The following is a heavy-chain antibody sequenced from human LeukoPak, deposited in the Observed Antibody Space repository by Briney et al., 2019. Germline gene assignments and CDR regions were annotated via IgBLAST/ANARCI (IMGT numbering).Heavy chain of an antibody. CDR3: ARGFTMVRGVIITRFGYYYYGMDV. J-gene: IGHJ6*04. Sequence: SETLSLTCAVYGGSFSGYYWSWIRQPPGRGREWIGEINHSVRPNYNPSLKSRVTISVDTSKNQFSLKLSSVTAADTAVYYCARGFTMVRGVIITRFGYYYYGMDVWGKGTTVTVSS. V-gene: IGHV4-34*01. D-gene: IGHD3-10*01. CDR1: GGSFSGYY. CDR2: INHSVRP.